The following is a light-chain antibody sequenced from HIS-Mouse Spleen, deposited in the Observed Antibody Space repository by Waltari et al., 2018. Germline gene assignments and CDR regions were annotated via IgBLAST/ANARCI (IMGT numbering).Light chain of an antibody. Sequence: QSALTQPASVSGSPGQSITTSCTGTSSDGGSSNLVTWYQQHPGKAPKLMIYEGSKRPSGVSNRFSGSKSGNTASLTISGLQAEDEADYYCCSYAGSSTVVFGGGTKLTVL. CDR2: EGS. J-gene: IGLJ2*01. CDR1: SSDGGSSNL. CDR3: CSYAGSSTVV. V-gene: IGLV2-23*01.